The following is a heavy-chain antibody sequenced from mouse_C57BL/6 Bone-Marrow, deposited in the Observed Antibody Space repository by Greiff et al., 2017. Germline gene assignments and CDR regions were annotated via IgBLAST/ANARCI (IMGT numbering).Heavy chain of an antibody. J-gene: IGHJ1*03. D-gene: IGHD4-1*01. V-gene: IGHV1-85*01. CDR1: GYTFTSYD. CDR3: ARSGNWDVCWYFDV. CDR2: IYPRDGST. Sequence: QVQLQQSGPELVKPGASVKLSCKASGYTFTSYDINWVKQRPGQGLEWIGWIYPRDGSTTYNEKFKGKATLTVDTSSSTAYMELHSLTSADSAVYFCARSGNWDVCWYFDVWGTGTTVTVSS.